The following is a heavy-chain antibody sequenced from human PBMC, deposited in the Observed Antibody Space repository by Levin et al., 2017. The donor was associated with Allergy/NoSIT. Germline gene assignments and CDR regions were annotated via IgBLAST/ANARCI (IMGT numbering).Heavy chain of an antibody. Sequence: GESLKISCQGSGYSFTNYWIGWVRQMPGKGLEWMGIIYPTDSDTRYSPSFQDQVTIPADKSINTAYLQWSSLKASDTATYYCARPYCSGGSCFADGLDTWGQGTVVTVSS. CDR3: ARPYCSGGSCFADGLDT. D-gene: IGHD2-15*01. CDR2: IYPTDSDT. V-gene: IGHV5-51*01. CDR1: GYSFTNYW. J-gene: IGHJ3*02.